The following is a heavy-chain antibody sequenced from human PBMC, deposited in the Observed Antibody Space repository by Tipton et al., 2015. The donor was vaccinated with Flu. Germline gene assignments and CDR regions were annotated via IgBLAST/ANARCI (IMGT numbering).Heavy chain of an antibody. V-gene: IGHV4-38-2*01. CDR2: IFHSGNS. D-gene: IGHD4-11*01. J-gene: IGHJ5*02. Sequence: TLSLTCAVSGYSIRSSDYYWGWIRQPPGKGLEWIGNIFHSGNSYHNPSLKSRLTMSVETSKNQFSLKLSSLTAADTAVYYCARRDYSNYVSEPKNGFHPWGQGTLVTVSS. CDR3: ARRDYSNYVSEPKNGFHP. CDR1: GYSIRSSDYY.